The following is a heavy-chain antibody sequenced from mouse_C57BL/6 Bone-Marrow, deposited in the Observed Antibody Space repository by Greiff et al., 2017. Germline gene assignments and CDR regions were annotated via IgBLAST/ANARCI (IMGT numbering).Heavy chain of an antibody. Sequence: EVKLVESGGGLVKPGGSLTLSCAASGFTFSSYAMSWVRQTPEKRLEWVATISDGGSYTYYPDNVKGRFTISRDNAKNNLYLQMSHLKSEDTAMYYCASYYAMDYWGQGTSVTVSS. CDR2: ISDGGSYT. J-gene: IGHJ4*01. CDR1: GFTFSSYA. V-gene: IGHV5-4*03. CDR3: ASYYAMDY.